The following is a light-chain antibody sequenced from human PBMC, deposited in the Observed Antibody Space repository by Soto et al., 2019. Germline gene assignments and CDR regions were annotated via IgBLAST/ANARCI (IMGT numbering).Light chain of an antibody. CDR2: GAS. J-gene: IGKJ4*01. Sequence: EIVMTQSPATLSVSPGERATLSCRASQSVSSNLAWYQQKPGQAPRLLIYGASTRATGIPARFSGSGSGTEFTLTISSLQSEDFAXXYXXXXNNWPPLTFGGGTKVEIK. V-gene: IGKV3-15*01. CDR3: XXXNNWPPLT. CDR1: QSVSSN.